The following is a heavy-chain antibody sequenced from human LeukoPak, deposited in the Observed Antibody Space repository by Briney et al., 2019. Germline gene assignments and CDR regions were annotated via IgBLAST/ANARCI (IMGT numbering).Heavy chain of an antibody. D-gene: IGHD6-6*01. CDR3: AAFEYSSSSRVY. Sequence: SETLSLTCSVSGVSINDHYWTWVRQPAGRGLEWIGHIYISGSTDYNPSLKSRVTMSVDTSKNQFSLKLSSVTAADTAVYYCAAFEYSSSSRVYWGQGTLVTVSS. V-gene: IGHV4-4*07. J-gene: IGHJ4*02. CDR1: GVSINDHY. CDR2: IYISGST.